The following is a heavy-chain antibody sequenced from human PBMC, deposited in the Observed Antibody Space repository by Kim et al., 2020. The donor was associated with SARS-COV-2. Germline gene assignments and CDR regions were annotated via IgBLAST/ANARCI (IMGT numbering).Heavy chain of an antibody. CDR2: INHSGNT. V-gene: IGHV4-34*01. CDR3: ARGRYSGGRDFDY. D-gene: IGHD6-19*01. J-gene: IGHJ4*02. Sequence: SETLSLTCAVYVESFSGYYWTWIRQPPGKGLEWIGEINHSGNTNYNPSLKSRVTMSVDTSKNQFSLRLNSVTAADTAAYYCARGRYSGGRDFDYWGQGTRVTVSS. CDR1: VESFSGYY.